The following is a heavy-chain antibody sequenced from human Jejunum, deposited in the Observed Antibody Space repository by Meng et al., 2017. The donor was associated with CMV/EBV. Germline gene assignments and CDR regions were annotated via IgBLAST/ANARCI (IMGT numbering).Heavy chain of an antibody. J-gene: IGHJ5*02. CDR1: GFTSSSYN. CDR3: ARDIDH. CDR2: ISSSSRYI. V-gene: IGHV3-21*01. Sequence: VPLVDFGGGLVKPGGSLRLSCIGSGFTSSSYNMNWVRQAPGKGLEWVSSISSSSRYINYADSVKGRFTISRDNAKNSLYLQMNSLRVEDTAIYYCARDIDHWGQGTLVTVSS.